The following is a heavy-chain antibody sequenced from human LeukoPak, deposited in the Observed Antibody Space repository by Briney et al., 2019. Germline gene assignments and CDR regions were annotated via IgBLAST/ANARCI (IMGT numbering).Heavy chain of an antibody. D-gene: IGHD5-24*01. CDR3: AREDGYNAPFDY. CDR2: IYSGGVI. J-gene: IGHJ4*02. V-gene: IGHV3-53*01. CDR1: GFTVSSYY. Sequence: GGSRRLSCAASGFTVSSYYMSWVRQAPGKGLEWVSVIYSGGVIYYADSVKGRFTISRDNSKNMLYLQMNSLRAEDTAVYYCAREDGYNAPFDYWGQGTLVTVSS.